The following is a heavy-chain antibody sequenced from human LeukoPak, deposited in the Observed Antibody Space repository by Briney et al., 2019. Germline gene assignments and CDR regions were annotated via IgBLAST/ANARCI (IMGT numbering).Heavy chain of an antibody. CDR3: ARAGGLAAQFYHYYMDV. D-gene: IGHD6-6*01. J-gene: IGHJ6*03. CDR2: IIPIFGTT. V-gene: IGHV1-69*05. Sequence: ASVKVSCKASGGTFRTYAISWVRQAPGQGLEWMGGIIPIFGTTNYAQKFQGRVTITTDKSTSTAYMELSSLRSEDTAVYYCARAGGLAAQFYHYYMDVWGKGTTVTVSS. CDR1: GGTFRTYA.